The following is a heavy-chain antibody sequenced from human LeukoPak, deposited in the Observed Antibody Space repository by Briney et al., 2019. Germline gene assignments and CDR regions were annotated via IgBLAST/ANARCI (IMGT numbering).Heavy chain of an antibody. CDR3: ARNYDSSGFYYSYYHGMDV. J-gene: IGHJ6*02. D-gene: IGHD3-22*01. Sequence: PGGSLRLSCAASGFTFSSYAMSWVRQAPGKGLEWVANIKQDGSEKYYVDSVKGRFTISRDNAKNSLYLQMNSLRAEDTAVYHCARNYDSSGFYYSYYHGMDVWGQGTTVTVSS. CDR2: IKQDGSEK. CDR1: GFTFSSYA. V-gene: IGHV3-7*03.